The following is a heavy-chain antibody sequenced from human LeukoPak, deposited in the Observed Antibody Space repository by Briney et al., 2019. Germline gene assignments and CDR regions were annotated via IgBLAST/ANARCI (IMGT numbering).Heavy chain of an antibody. V-gene: IGHV4-59*01. D-gene: IGHD6-13*01. CDR2: IYYSGST. Sequence: SETLSLTCTVSGVSISSYYWSWIRQPPGKGWEWIGYIYYSGSTNYSPSLKSRVTISVDTSKNQFSLKLSSVTAADTAVYYCARAASSWSLDYWGQGTLVTVSS. CDR1: GVSISSYY. CDR3: ARAASSWSLDY. J-gene: IGHJ4*02.